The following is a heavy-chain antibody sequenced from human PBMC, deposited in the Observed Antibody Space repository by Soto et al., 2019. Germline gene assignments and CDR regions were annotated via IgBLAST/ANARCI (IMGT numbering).Heavy chain of an antibody. CDR2: IDPSDSYT. V-gene: IGHV5-10-1*01. Sequence: VESVRIWCKVYGDSFTRYWIIWVLQMPGKGLEWMGRIDPSDSYTNYSPSFQGHVTISADKSISTAYLQWSSLKASDTAMYYCALGYSSSPRGGYYYYGMDVWGQGTTVTVSS. CDR1: GDSFTRYW. J-gene: IGHJ6*01. CDR3: ALGYSSSPRGGYYYYGMDV. D-gene: IGHD6-13*01.